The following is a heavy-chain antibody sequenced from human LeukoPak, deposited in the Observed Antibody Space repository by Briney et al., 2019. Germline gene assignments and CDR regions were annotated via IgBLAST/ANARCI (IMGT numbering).Heavy chain of an antibody. CDR2: INHSGST. D-gene: IGHD3-22*01. CDR3: ARGKYYYDSSGSNAFDI. J-gene: IGHJ3*02. CDR1: GGSFSGYY. V-gene: IGHV4-34*01. Sequence: PSETLSLTCAVYGGSFSGYYWSWIRQPPGKGLEWIGEINHSGSTNYNPSLKSRVTISVDTSKNQFSLKLSPVTAADTAVYYCARGKYYYDSSGSNAFDIWGQGTMVTVSS.